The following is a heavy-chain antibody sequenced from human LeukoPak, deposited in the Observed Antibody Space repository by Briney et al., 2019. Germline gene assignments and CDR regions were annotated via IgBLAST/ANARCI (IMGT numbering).Heavy chain of an antibody. J-gene: IGHJ5*02. CDR1: GYRFSSNW. D-gene: IGHD4-17*01. V-gene: IGHV5-51*01. Sequence: GESLKISCKGSGYRFSSNWIGWVRQMPGKGLEWMGIIYPGDSDTRYSPSFQGQVTISADESISTAYLQWSSLKASDTAMYYCARHSPPTQTTDRVLDPWGQGTLVTVSS. CDR2: IYPGDSDT. CDR3: ARHSPPTQTTDRVLDP.